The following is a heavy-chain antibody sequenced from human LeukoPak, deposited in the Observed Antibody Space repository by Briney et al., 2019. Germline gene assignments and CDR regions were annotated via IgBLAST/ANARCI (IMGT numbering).Heavy chain of an antibody. CDR3: ARDRSSVTSGMDV. V-gene: IGHV1-69*04. CDR2: IIPILGIA. D-gene: IGHD4-17*01. CDR1: GFTFSSYA. Sequence: GGSLRLSCAASGFTFSSYAISWVRQAPGQGLEWMGRIIPILGIANYAQKFQGRVTITADKSTSTAYMELSSLRSEDTAVYYCARDRSSVTSGMDVWGQGTTVTVSS. J-gene: IGHJ6*02.